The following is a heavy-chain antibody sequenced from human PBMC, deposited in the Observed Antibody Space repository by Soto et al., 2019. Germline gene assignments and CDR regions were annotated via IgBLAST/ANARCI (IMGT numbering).Heavy chain of an antibody. CDR3: AHRLGVSGWNQGYFDF. D-gene: IGHD1-1*01. CDR2: IYWDDDK. V-gene: IGHV2-5*02. CDR1: GFSLTTRPEG. Sequence: QITFKESGPTLVEPTAALALTCSFSGFSLTTRPEGVGWFRKTTGKTLEWLVVIYWDDDKRYNPSLKNRITITKGTSKKEVALAMTDMQPKATATYVCAHRLGVSGWNQGYFDFWCQGILVTVS. J-gene: IGHJ4*02.